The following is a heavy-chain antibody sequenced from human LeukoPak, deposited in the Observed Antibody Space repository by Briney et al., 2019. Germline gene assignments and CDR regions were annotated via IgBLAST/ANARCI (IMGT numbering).Heavy chain of an antibody. CDR1: GGSISSSSYY. CDR3: ARRPRLGCYGSGSYFY. V-gene: IGHV4-39*01. D-gene: IGHD3-10*01. J-gene: IGHJ4*02. Sequence: SETLSLTCTVSGGSISSSSYYWGWIRQPPGKGLEWIGSIYYSGSTYYNPSLKSRVTISVDTSKNQFSLKLSSVTAADTAVYYCARRPRLGCYGSGSYFYWGQGTLVTVSS. CDR2: IYYSGST.